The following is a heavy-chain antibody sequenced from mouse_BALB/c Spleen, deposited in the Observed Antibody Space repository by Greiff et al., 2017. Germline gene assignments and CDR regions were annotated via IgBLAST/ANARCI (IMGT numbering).Heavy chain of an antibody. V-gene: IGHV5-4*02. J-gene: IGHJ3*01. D-gene: IGHD2-10*02. Sequence: EVKLVESGGGLVKPGGSLKLSCAASGFTFSDYYMYWVRQTPEKRLEWVATISDGGSYTYYPDSVKGRFTISRDNAKNNLYLQMSSLKSEDTAMYYCASWYGNYRFAYWGQGTLVTVSA. CDR1: GFTFSDYY. CDR3: ASWYGNYRFAY. CDR2: ISDGGSYT.